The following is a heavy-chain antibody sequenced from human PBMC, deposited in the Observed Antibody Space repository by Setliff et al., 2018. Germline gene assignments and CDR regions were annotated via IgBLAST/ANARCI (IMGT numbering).Heavy chain of an antibody. Sequence: NPSETLSLTCTVSGGSIRSYYWNWIRQPPGKGLEWIGYIYYSGSTNYNPSLKSRVTISVDTSKNQFSLKLSSVTAADTAVYYCARGRAGHSGHWGQGTLVTVSS. V-gene: IGHV4-59*08. J-gene: IGHJ4*02. CDR1: GGSIRSYY. CDR3: ARGRAGHSGH. D-gene: IGHD6-19*01. CDR2: IYYSGST.